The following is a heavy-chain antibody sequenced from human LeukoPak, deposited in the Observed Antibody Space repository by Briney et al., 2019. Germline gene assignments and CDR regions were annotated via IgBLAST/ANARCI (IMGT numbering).Heavy chain of an antibody. CDR3: AKDRDPYDYGSGSYYNGVFDY. Sequence: GGSLRLSCAASGFTFSTCWMTWVRQAPGKGLEWVANIKQDGSEKYYVDSVKGRFTISRDNAKNSLYLQMNSLRAEDTAVYYCAKDRDPYDYGSGSYYNGVFDYWGQGTLVTVSS. J-gene: IGHJ4*02. CDR2: IKQDGSEK. D-gene: IGHD3-10*01. V-gene: IGHV3-7*03. CDR1: GFTFSTCW.